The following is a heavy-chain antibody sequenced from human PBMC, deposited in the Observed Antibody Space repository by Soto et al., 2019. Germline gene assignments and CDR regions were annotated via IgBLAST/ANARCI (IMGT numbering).Heavy chain of an antibody. CDR3: ARALRYFDWTFDY. Sequence: SETLSLTCTVSGGSISSYYWSWIRQPPGKGLEWIGYIYYSGSTNYNPSLKSRVTISVDTSKNQFSLKLSSVTAADTAVYYCARALRYFDWTFDYWGQGTLVTVSS. D-gene: IGHD3-9*01. CDR1: GGSISSYY. J-gene: IGHJ4*02. CDR2: IYYSGST. V-gene: IGHV4-59*01.